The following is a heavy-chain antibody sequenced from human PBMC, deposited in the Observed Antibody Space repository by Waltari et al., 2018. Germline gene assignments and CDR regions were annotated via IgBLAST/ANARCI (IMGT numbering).Heavy chain of an antibody. J-gene: IGHJ4*02. CDR3: ATRWGDSGYFDY. V-gene: IGHV1-24*01. CDR1: GDTLPDLS. Sequence: QVQLVQSGAEVKKPGASVKVSCKVSGDTLPDLSMHWVRQAPGKGLEWMGGFDPEDGETIYAQKFQGRVTMTEDTATDTAYMELSSLRSEDTAVYYCATRWGDSGYFDYWGQGTLVTVSS. CDR2: FDPEDGET. D-gene: IGHD1-26*01.